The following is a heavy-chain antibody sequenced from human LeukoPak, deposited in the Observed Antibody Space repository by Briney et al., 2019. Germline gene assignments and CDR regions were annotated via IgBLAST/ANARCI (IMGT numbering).Heavy chain of an antibody. D-gene: IGHD3-10*01. CDR3: ARKGGITMVRGRTPNYYMDV. J-gene: IGHJ6*03. CDR1: GGSLSAYY. Sequence: SETLSLTCAVYGGSLSAYYWTWIRQPPGKGLEWIGEINHSGSTNYNPSLKSRVTISVDTSKNQFSLKLSSVTAADTAVYYCARKGGITMVRGRTPNYYMDVWGKGTTVTISS. V-gene: IGHV4-34*01. CDR2: INHSGST.